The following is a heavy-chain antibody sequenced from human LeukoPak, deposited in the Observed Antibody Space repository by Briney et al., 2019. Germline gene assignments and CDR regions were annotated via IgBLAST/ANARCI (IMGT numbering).Heavy chain of an antibody. V-gene: IGHV3-48*03. CDR2: INTDGSTI. Sequence: GGSLRLSCAASGFTFSSYEMNWVRQAPGKGLEWVSYINTDGSTIYEADSVKGRFTISRDNAKNSLYLQMNSLRAEDTAIYYCARRSHMTYGCFDYWGQGTLVTVSS. J-gene: IGHJ4*02. CDR3: ARRSHMTYGCFDY. D-gene: IGHD3-10*01. CDR1: GFTFSSYE.